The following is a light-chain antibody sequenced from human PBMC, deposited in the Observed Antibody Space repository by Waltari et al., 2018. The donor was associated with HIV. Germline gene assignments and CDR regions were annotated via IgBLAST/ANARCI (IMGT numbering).Light chain of an antibody. V-gene: IGKV2-28*01. Sequence: ILMTQYPLSLSVTPGESASISCTSSQSLLHSGGYKYLDWYLQRPGQSPQLLISLASNRASGVPARFTGSGSGTNFTLQITRVEAEHVGVYYCMQALQTPHTFGQGTKLEIK. J-gene: IGKJ2*01. CDR3: MQALQTPHT. CDR2: LAS. CDR1: QSLLHSGGYKY.